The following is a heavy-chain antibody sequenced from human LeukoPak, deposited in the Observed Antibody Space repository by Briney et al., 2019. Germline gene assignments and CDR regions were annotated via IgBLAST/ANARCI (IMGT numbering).Heavy chain of an antibody. CDR1: GYTLTELS. D-gene: IGHD2-15*01. CDR3: ARDLRPYCSGGSCYQVIGY. CDR2: FYPEDGET. V-gene: IGHV1-24*01. Sequence: ASVNVSCKVSGYTLTELSMHWVRQAPGKGLEWMGGFYPEDGETTYAQKFQGRVTMTEDTSTDTAYMELSSLRSEDTAVYYCARDLRPYCSGGSCYQVIGYWGQGTLVTVSS. J-gene: IGHJ4*02.